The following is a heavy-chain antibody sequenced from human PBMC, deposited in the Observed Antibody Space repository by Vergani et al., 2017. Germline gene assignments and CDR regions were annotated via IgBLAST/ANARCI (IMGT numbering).Heavy chain of an antibody. CDR3: AHSWNFGRRDWFDS. Sequence: QVQLIQSGPVMKKPGGSMKVSCQTSESTFSDYNIHWVRQAPGQGLQWRGWISPKTGDTDYLQRFQDRVTMTRDASTKTVYLKMTRLTSDDTAIYYCAHSWNFGRRDWFDSWGPGTLVTVSS. CDR2: ISPKTGDT. J-gene: IGHJ5*01. D-gene: IGHD1-26*01. V-gene: IGHV1-2*02. CDR1: ESTFSDYN.